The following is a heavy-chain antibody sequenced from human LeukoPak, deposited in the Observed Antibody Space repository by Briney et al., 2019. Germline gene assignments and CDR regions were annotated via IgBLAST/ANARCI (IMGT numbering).Heavy chain of an antibody. J-gene: IGHJ4*01. D-gene: IGHD1-26*01. CDR1: GFSFSDYY. CDR3: ARALGNQLGHSRSKSAPNDY. Sequence: GGSLRLSCAVSGFSFSDYYMSWIRQAPGKGLEWVSYTSSSGSSRYYADSVKGRFTISRDNAKNSLYLQMNSLRADDTAVYYGARALGNQLGHSRSKSAPNDYWGQGTLVTVSS. CDR2: TSSSGSSR. V-gene: IGHV3-11*04.